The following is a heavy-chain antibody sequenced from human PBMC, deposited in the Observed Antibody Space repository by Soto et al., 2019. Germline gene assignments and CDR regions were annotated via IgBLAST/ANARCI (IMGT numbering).Heavy chain of an antibody. CDR1: GYTFTSYA. CDR2: INAGNGNT. V-gene: IGHV1-3*01. D-gene: IGHD1-20*01. CDR3: ARGHGNNNNVQDNFYYGMDV. J-gene: IGHJ6*02. Sequence: GASVKVSCKASGYTFTSYAMHWVRQAPGQRLEWMGWINAGNGNTKYSQKFQGRVTITRDTSASTAYMELSSLRSEDTAVYYCARGHGNNNNVQDNFYYGMDVWGQGTTVTVSS.